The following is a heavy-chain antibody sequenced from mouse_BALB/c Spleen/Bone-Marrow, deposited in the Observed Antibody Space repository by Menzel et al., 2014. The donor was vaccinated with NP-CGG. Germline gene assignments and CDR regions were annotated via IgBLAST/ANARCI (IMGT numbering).Heavy chain of an antibody. V-gene: IGHV7-3*02. J-gene: IGHJ2*01. CDR2: IRNKANGYTT. Sequence: EVQVVESGGGLVQPGGSLRLSCTTSGFTFTDYYMSWVRQPPGKALEWLGFIRNKANGYTTEYSASVKGRFTISRDNSQSILYLQMNTLRAEDSATYYCARDRGLTYFDYWGQGTTHTVSS. D-gene: IGHD2-4*01. CDR3: ARDRGLTYFDY. CDR1: GFTFTDYY.